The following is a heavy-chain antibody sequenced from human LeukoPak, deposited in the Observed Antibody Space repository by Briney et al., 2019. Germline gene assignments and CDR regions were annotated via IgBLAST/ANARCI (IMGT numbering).Heavy chain of an antibody. D-gene: IGHD6-19*01. V-gene: IGHV5-51*01. CDR3: ARRGIAVAGTPAEYFQH. Sequence: RGESLKISCKGSGYSFSTYWIGWVRQMPGKGLEWMGIIYPGDSDTRYSPSFQGQVPISADNSFSTAYLQWSSLKASDTAMYYCARRGIAVAGTPAEYFQHWGQGTQVIVSS. CDR2: IYPGDSDT. J-gene: IGHJ1*01. CDR1: GYSFSTYW.